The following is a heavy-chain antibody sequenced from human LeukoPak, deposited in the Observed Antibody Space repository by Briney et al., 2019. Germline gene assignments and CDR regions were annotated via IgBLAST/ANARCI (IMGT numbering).Heavy chain of an antibody. J-gene: IGHJ1*01. CDR2: ISGSGGST. Sequence: PGGSLRLSCAASGFTFSSYAMSWVRQAPGKGLEWVSAISGSGGSTYYADPVKGRFTISRDNSKNTLYLQMNSLRAEDTAVYYCAKDVVHDYGDYAEYFQHWGQGTLVTVSP. D-gene: IGHD4-17*01. CDR1: GFTFSSYA. V-gene: IGHV3-23*01. CDR3: AKDVVHDYGDYAEYFQH.